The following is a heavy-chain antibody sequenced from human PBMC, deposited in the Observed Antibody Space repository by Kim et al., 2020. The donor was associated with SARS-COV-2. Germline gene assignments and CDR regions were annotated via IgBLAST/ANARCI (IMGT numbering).Heavy chain of an antibody. J-gene: IGHJ5*02. Sequence: ASVKVSCKASGYTFTSYAMHWVRQAPGQRLEWMGWINAGNGNTKYSQKFQGRVTITRDTSAGTAYMELSSLRSEDTAVYYCARYHRQRGYCSSTSCYNWFDPWGQGTLVTVSS. V-gene: IGHV1-3*01. D-gene: IGHD2-2*01. CDR3: ARYHRQRGYCSSTSCYNWFDP. CDR2: INAGNGNT. CDR1: GYTFTSYA.